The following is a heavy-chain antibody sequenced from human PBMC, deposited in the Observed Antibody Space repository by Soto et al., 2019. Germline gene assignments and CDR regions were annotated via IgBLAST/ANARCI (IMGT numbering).Heavy chain of an antibody. Sequence: QVQLQQWGAGLLKPSETLSLTCAVYGGPFSGYYWSWIRQPPGKGLEWIGEINHSGSTNYNPSLTRRVTISVDPSKTQCSLKLSSVPAADTAVYYCARAAPEADYYYGMDVGGQGTTVTVS. J-gene: IGHJ6*02. CDR3: ARAAPEADYYYGMDV. V-gene: IGHV4-34*01. D-gene: IGHD6-19*01. CDR2: INHSGST. CDR1: GGPFSGYY.